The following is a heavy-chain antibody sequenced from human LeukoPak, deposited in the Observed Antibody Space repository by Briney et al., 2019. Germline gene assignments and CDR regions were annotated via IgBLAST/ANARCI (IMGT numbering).Heavy chain of an antibody. Sequence: PSETLSLTCTVSGDSISSRSYYWGWIRQPPGKGLEWIGTIYYDGNTYYNPSLKSRVTISLDMSKSQFSLKLTSVTAADTAVYYCARALVGSSSGYFYYYMDVWGKGTTVTVSS. J-gene: IGHJ6*03. D-gene: IGHD6-6*01. CDR1: GDSISSRSYY. CDR3: ARALVGSSSGYFYYYMDV. V-gene: IGHV4-39*07. CDR2: IYYDGNT.